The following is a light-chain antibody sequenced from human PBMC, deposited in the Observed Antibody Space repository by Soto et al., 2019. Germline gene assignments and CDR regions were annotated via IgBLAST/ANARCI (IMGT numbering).Light chain of an antibody. CDR2: LNSDGSH. CDR3: QTWGTGPYVV. CDR1: SGHSSYA. Sequence: QLVLTQSPSASASLGASVKLTCTLSSGHSSYAIAWYQQQPEKGPRYLMKLNSDGSHSKGDGIPDRFSGSSSGAERYLTISSLQSEDEADYYCQTWGTGPYVVFGGGTKLTV. V-gene: IGLV4-69*01. J-gene: IGLJ2*01.